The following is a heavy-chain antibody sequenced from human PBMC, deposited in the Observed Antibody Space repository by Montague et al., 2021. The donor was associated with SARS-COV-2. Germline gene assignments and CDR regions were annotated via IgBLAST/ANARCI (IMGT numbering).Heavy chain of an antibody. D-gene: IGHD5-12*01. CDR1: GFIFSNYA. J-gene: IGHJ4*02. V-gene: IGHV3-23*01. CDR2: ISSIGNT. CDR3: ATWIDIHFDH. Sequence: SLRLYCAASGFIFSNYAVSWVRQAPGKGLEWVSTISSIGNTHYTDAVTGRFTISRDNSKNSVYLHVDNLRVDDTAVYYCATWIDIHFDHWGQGTPVTVSS.